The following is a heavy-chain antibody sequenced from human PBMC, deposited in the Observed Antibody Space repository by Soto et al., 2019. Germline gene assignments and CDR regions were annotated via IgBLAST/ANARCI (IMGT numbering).Heavy chain of an antibody. Sequence: SVKVSCKASGGTVSSYAISWVRQAPGQGLEWMGGIIPIFGTANYAQKFQGRVTITADESTSTAYMELSSLRSEDTAVYYCARKGYYDSSGYYYRTYYYGMDVWGQGTTVTVSS. D-gene: IGHD3-22*01. CDR2: IIPIFGTA. CDR3: ARKGYYDSSGYYYRTYYYGMDV. V-gene: IGHV1-69*13. CDR1: GGTVSSYA. J-gene: IGHJ6*02.